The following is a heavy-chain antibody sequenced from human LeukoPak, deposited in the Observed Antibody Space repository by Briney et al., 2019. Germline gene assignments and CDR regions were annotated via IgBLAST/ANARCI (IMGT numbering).Heavy chain of an antibody. D-gene: IGHD3-16*02. CDR1: GGSISSGGYY. CDR3: ARRGDYVWGSYRLLNYPHEYYFDY. Sequence: PPETLSLTCTVSGGSISSGGYYWSWIRLHPGKGLEWIGYIYYSGSTYYNPSLKSRVTISVDTSKNQFSLKLSSVTAADTAVYYCARRGDYVWGSYRLLNYPHEYYFDYWGQGTLVTVSS. CDR2: IYYSGST. V-gene: IGHV4-31*03. J-gene: IGHJ4*02.